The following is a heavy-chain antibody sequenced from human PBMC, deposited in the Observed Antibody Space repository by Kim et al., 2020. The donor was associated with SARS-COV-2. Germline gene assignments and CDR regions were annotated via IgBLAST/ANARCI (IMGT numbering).Heavy chain of an antibody. CDR2: IIPILGIA. CDR1: GGTFSSYT. Sequence: SVKVSCKASGGTFSSYTISWVRQAPGQGLEWMGRIIPILGIANYAQKFQGRVTITADKSTSTAYMELSSLRYEDTAVYYCARGSAAAAATYFDYWGQGTLVTVSS. J-gene: IGHJ4*02. CDR3: ARGSAAAAATYFDY. D-gene: IGHD6-13*01. V-gene: IGHV1-69*02.